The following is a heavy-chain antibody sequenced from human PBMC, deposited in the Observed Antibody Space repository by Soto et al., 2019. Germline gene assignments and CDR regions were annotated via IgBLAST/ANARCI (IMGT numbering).Heavy chain of an antibody. Sequence: PSQTLSLTCAIPGDSVSSNSAAWNWIRQSPSRGLEWLGRTYYRSKWYNDYAVSVKSRITINPDTSKNQFSLQLNSVTPEDTAVYYCARGRSSQLGDYNWFDPWGQGTLVTAPQ. V-gene: IGHV6-1*01. CDR2: TYYRSKWYN. CDR3: ARGRSSQLGDYNWFDP. D-gene: IGHD6-6*01. CDR1: GDSVSSNSAA. J-gene: IGHJ5*02.